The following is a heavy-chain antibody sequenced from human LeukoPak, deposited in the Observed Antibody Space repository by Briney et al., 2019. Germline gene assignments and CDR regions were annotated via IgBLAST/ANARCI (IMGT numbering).Heavy chain of an antibody. J-gene: IGHJ4*02. Sequence: SETLSLTCTVSGGSISSSSYYWGWIRQPQGKGLEWIGSIYYSGSTYYNPSLKSRVTISVDTSKNQFSLKLSSVTAADTAVYYCATKPLVGAFHWGQGTLVTVSS. CDR1: GGSISSSSYY. D-gene: IGHD1-26*01. V-gene: IGHV4-39*01. CDR2: IYYSGST. CDR3: ATKPLVGAFH.